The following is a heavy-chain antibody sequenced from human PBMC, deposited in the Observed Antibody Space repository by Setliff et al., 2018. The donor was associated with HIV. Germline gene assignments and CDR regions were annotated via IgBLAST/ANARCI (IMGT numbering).Heavy chain of an antibody. D-gene: IGHD3-10*01. CDR1: GYTFTSYG. V-gene: IGHV1-18*01. J-gene: IGHJ4*02. CDR3: AREVPQYYYANNHKILDY. Sequence: ASVKVSCKASGYTFTSYGISWVRQAPGQGLEWMGWISAYNGNTNYAQKLQGRVTMTTDTSTSTAYMELRSLRSDDTAVYYCAREVPQYYYANNHKILDYWGQGTLVTVS. CDR2: ISAYNGNT.